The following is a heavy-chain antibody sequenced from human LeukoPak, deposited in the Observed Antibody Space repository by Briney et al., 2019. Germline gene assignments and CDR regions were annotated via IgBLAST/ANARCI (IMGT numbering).Heavy chain of an antibody. CDR3: AKGKYCTNGVCSHDY. Sequence: GGSLRLSCAASGFTFSSYAMSWVRQAPGKGLEWVSAISGSGGSTYYADSVKGRLTISRDNSKNTLYLQMNSLRAEDTAVYYCAKGKYCTNGVCSHDYWGQGTLVTVSS. D-gene: IGHD2-8*01. V-gene: IGHV3-23*01. CDR1: GFTFSSYA. CDR2: ISGSGGST. J-gene: IGHJ4*02.